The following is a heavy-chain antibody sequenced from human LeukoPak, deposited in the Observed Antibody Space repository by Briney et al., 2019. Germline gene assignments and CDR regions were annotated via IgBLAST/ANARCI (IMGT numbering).Heavy chain of an antibody. J-gene: IGHJ5*02. D-gene: IGHD6-13*01. V-gene: IGHV3-48*01. CDR1: GFTFSSHS. CDR2: ISSGSTII. CDR3: AKVPRQHDNWFDP. Sequence: GGSLRLSCAASGFTFSSHSMNWVCQAPGKGLEWVSYISSGSTIIHYADSVKGRFTISRDDAKNSLYLQMSSLRAEDTAVYYCAKVPRQHDNWFDPWGQGTLVTVSS.